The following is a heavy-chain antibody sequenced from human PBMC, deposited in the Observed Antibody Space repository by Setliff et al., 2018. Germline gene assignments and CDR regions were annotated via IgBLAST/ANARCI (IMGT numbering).Heavy chain of an antibody. CDR2: IYHSGRT. Sequence: SETLSLTCAIYGQSFSDYYWSWVRQPPGKGLEWIGEIYHSGRTNYNPSLKSRVTISVDTSKNQFSLKLSSVTAADTAVYYCARDRQYCSSPTCYSSYFYYYGMDVWGQGTTVTVSS. V-gene: IGHV4-34*01. D-gene: IGHD2-2*02. CDR3: ARDRQYCSSPTCYSSYFYYYGMDV. J-gene: IGHJ6*02. CDR1: GQSFSDYY.